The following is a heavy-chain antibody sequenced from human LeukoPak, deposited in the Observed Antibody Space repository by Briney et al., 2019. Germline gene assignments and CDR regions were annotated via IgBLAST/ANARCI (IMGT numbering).Heavy chain of an antibody. CDR1: GFTFSNYA. D-gene: IGHD6-19*01. J-gene: IGHJ3*01. CDR3: AKERDSSGWPSDASDV. Sequence: GGSLRLPCAASGFTFSNYAMSWVRQAPGKGLEWVSTISGSGINTYYPDSVKGCFTISRDNSKNKLYLQMNSLRAEDTAVYYCAKERDSSGWPSDASDVWGQGTMVTVSS. CDR2: ISGSGINT. V-gene: IGHV3-23*01.